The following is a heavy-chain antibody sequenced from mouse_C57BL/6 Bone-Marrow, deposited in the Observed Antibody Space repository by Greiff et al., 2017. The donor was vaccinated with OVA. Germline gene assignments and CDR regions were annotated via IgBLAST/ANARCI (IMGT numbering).Heavy chain of an antibody. CDR2: IDPSDSYT. CDR1: GYTFTSYW. CDR3: ARIYYYGKDY. J-gene: IGHJ4*01. Sequence: QVHVKQPGAELVRPGPSVKLSCKASGYTFTSYWMHWVKQRPGQGLEWIGVIDPSDSYTNYNQKFKGKATLTVDTSSSTAYMQLSSLTSEDSAVYYCARIYYYGKDYWGQGTSVTVSS. V-gene: IGHV1-59*01.